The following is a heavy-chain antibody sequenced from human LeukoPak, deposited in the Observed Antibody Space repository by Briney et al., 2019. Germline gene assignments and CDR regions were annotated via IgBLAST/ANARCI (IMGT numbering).Heavy chain of an antibody. Sequence: ASVKVSCKASGYTFTSYGISWVRQAPGQGLEWMGWISAYNGNTNYAQKLQGRVTMTTDTSTSTAYMELRSLRSDDTAVYYCARDRSVLMVYAILYDYWGQGTLVTVSS. CDR3: ARDRSVLMVYAILYDY. D-gene: IGHD2-8*01. CDR2: ISAYNGNT. CDR1: GYTFTSYG. J-gene: IGHJ4*02. V-gene: IGHV1-18*01.